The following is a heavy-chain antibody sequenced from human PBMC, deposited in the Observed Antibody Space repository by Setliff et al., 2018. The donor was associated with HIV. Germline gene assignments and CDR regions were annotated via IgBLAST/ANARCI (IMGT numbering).Heavy chain of an antibody. D-gene: IGHD2-15*01. CDR1: GGSFSAYY. V-gene: IGHV4-34*01. CDR3: ARGRRGGTRGYFYYMDV. CDR2: INHSGSA. J-gene: IGHJ6*03. Sequence: PSETLSLTCAVYGGSFSAYYWKWIRQPPGKGLEWIGEINHSGSANYNPSLKSRVSVSLDTSKNQFSLQLSSVTAADTGVFYCARGRRGGTRGYFYYMDVWGRGTTVTVSS.